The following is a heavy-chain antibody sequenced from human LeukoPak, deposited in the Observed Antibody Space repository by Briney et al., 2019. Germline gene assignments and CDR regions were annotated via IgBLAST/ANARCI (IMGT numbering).Heavy chain of an antibody. CDR1: GYTFTSYA. V-gene: IGHV1-3*03. CDR3: ARARYETRIWPKSRYDYYYYMDV. CDR2: INGGNGNT. J-gene: IGHJ6*03. D-gene: IGHD3-3*01. Sequence: GASVKVSCKASGYTFTSYAMHWVRQAPGHRLEWMGWINGGNGNTKYSQEFQGRVTITRDTPASTAYMEVSSLRSEDMAVYYCARARYETRIWPKSRYDYYYYMDVWGKGTTVTVSS.